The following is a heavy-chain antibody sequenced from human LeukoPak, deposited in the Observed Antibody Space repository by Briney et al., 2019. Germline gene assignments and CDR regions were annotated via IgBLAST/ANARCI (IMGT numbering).Heavy chain of an antibody. Sequence: GGSLRLSCAASGFTFSSSAMSWVRQAPGKGLEWVSAISNNGGYTYYADSVQGRFTISRDNSKSTLCLRMNSLRAEDTAVYYCAKQLGYCSDGSCYFPYWGQGTLVTVSS. CDR3: AKQLGYCSDGSCYFPY. CDR1: GFTFSSSA. J-gene: IGHJ4*02. CDR2: ISNNGGYT. V-gene: IGHV3-23*01. D-gene: IGHD2-15*01.